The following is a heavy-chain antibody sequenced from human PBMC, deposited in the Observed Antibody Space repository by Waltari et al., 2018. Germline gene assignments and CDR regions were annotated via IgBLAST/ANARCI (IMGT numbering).Heavy chain of an antibody. CDR2: VGTCNGST. CDR3: AGVEGGSGSYYFSGGPYGMDV. Sequence: QAQLVQSGAEGKKPGASVKVSCRAYGYTFTRDGTSWARQAPGQGLEWMGWVGTCNGSTNYAQNLPGRVTMTTDTSTSTASMELRSLRSDDTAVYYCAGVEGGSGSYYFSGGPYGMDVWGQGTTVTVSS. J-gene: IGHJ6*02. V-gene: IGHV1-18*04. D-gene: IGHD3-10*01. CDR1: GYTFTRDG.